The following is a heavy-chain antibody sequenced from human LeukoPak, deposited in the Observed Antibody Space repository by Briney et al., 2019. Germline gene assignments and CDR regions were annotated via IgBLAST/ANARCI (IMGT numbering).Heavy chain of an antibody. J-gene: IGHJ4*02. D-gene: IGHD3-10*01. CDR1: GGSISSYY. CDR3: ARDFGRYYFDY. CDR2: ISSRSGYI. V-gene: IGHV3-21*01. Sequence: ETLSLTCTVSGGSISSYYWSWIRQPPGKGLEWVSSISSRSGYIYYADSVKGRFTISRDNAKNSLYLQMNSLRAEDTAVYYCARDFGRYYFDYWGQGTLVTVSS.